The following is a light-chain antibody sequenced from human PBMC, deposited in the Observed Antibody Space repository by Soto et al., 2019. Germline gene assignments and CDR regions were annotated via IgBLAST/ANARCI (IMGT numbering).Light chain of an antibody. CDR3: QQRNNWSYS. CDR1: QSVGSF. J-gene: IGKJ2*03. CDR2: DAS. Sequence: EIVLTQSPATMSLSPGERATLSCRASQSVGSFLAWYQHKPGQPPRLLIYDASNRATGIPARFSGSGSGTHFTLTISSLEPEDLAVYYCQQRNNWSYSFGQGTRLEIK. V-gene: IGKV3-11*01.